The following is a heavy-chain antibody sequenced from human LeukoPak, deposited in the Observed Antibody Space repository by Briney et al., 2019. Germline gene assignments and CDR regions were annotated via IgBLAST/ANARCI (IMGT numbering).Heavy chain of an antibody. CDR1: GYSISSGYY. CDR3: ARALGIFDWTVYYYYMDV. CDR2: IYHSGST. D-gene: IGHD3-9*01. J-gene: IGHJ6*03. V-gene: IGHV4-38-2*02. Sequence: SETLSLTCTVSGYSISSGYYWGWIRQPPGKGLEWIGSIYHSGSTYYNPSLKSRVTISVDTSKTQFSLKLNSVTAADTAVYYCARALGIFDWTVYYYYMDVWGKGTTVTVSS.